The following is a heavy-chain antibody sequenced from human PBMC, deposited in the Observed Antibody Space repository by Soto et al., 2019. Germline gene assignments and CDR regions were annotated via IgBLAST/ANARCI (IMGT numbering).Heavy chain of an antibody. J-gene: IGHJ3*02. CDR3: ARVNYGDYVYAFDI. Sequence: APVKVSCKASGYTFTSYDINWVRQATGQGLEWMGWMNPNSGNTGYAQKFQGRVTMTRNTSISTAYIELSSLRSEDTAVYYCARVNYGDYVYAFDIWGQGTMVTVSS. D-gene: IGHD4-17*01. CDR1: GYTFTSYD. CDR2: MNPNSGNT. V-gene: IGHV1-8*01.